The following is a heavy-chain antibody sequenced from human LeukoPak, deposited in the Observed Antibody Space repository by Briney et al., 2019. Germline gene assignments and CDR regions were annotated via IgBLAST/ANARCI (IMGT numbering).Heavy chain of an antibody. CDR2: IYYSGST. D-gene: IGHD1-26*01. Sequence: SETLSLTCTVSGGSISSYYGNWIRQPPGKGLEWIGNIYYSGSTNYNPSLKSRVTISVDTSKNQFSLKLSSLTAADTAVYYCARRGANSGSYSHFDLWGRGTLVTVSS. CDR3: ARRGANSGSYSHFDL. CDR1: GGSISSYY. V-gene: IGHV4-59*01. J-gene: IGHJ2*01.